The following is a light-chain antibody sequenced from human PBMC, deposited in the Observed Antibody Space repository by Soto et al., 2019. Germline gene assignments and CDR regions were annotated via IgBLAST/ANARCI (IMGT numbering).Light chain of an antibody. CDR2: EGS. CDR3: CSYAGSSTFV. V-gene: IGLV2-23*03. J-gene: IGLJ1*01. CDR1: SSDVGSYNL. Sequence: QSVLTQPASVYGSPGQSITISCAGTSSDVGSYNLVSWYQQHPGKAPKLMIYEGSKRPAGVSTRFSGSKSGNTASLTISGLQAEDEADYYCCSYAGSSTFVFGTGTKVTVL.